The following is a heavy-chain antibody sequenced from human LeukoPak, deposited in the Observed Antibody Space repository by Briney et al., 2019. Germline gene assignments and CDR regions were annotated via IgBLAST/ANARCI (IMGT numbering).Heavy chain of an antibody. J-gene: IGHJ6*02. CDR2: INTNTGNP. V-gene: IGHV7-4-1*02. CDR1: GYTFTSYA. Sequence: ASVKVSCKASGYTFTSYAMNWVRQAPGQGLEWMGWINTNTGNPTYAQGFTGRFVFSLDTSVSTAYLQISSLKAEDTAVYYCARDSSSSWVYYYYYYGMDVWGQGTTVTVSS. D-gene: IGHD6-13*01. CDR3: ARDSSSSWVYYYYYYGMDV.